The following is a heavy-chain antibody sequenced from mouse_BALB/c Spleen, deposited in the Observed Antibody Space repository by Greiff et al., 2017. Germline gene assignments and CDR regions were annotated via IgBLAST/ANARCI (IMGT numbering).Heavy chain of an antibody. CDR2: ILPGSGST. CDR1: GYTFSSYW. D-gene: IGHD2-4*01. V-gene: IGHV1-9*01. Sequence: QVQLQQSGAELMKPGASVKISCKATGYTFSSYWIEWVKQRPGHGLEWIGEILPGSGSTNYNEKFKGKATFTADTSSNTAYMQLSSLTSEDSAVYYCARHYDYDWFAYWGQGTLVTVSA. J-gene: IGHJ3*01. CDR3: ARHYDYDWFAY.